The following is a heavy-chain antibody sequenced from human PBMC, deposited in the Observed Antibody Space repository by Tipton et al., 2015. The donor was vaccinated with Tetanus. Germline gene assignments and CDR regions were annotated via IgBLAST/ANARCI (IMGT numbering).Heavy chain of an antibody. CDR2: IYYSEST. V-gene: IGHV4-39*01. J-gene: IGHJ3*02. CDR3: ARTWGVWVTSIDAFDI. Sequence: TLSLTCTVSGGSISSYFWGWIRQAPGKGLEWIGNIYYSESTDYNPSLKSRVAISVDTSKNQFSLKLSSVTAADTAVYYCARTWGVWVTSIDAFDIWGQGTKVAVSS. D-gene: IGHD3-16*01. CDR1: GGSISSYF.